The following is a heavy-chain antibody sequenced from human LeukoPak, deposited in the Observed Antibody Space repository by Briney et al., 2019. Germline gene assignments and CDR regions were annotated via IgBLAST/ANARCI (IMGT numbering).Heavy chain of an antibody. D-gene: IGHD1-1*01. Sequence: GESLKISCKGSGYIFTNYRISWVRHMPGRGLEWMGWIDASDSYTNYSPSSQGQVTISADESISTAYLQWSSLQASDTAIYYCVRFFRNWSDGGVDQWGQGTLVTVSS. CDR1: GYIFTNYR. CDR2: IDASDSYT. V-gene: IGHV5-10-1*04. J-gene: IGHJ4*02. CDR3: VRFFRNWSDGGVDQ.